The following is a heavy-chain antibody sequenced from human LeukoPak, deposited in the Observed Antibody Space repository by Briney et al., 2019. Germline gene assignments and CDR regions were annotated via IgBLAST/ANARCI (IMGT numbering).Heavy chain of an antibody. Sequence: GGSLRLSCAASGFTFSSYSMNWVRQAPGKGLEWVSSISSSSSYIYYADSVKGRFTISRDNAKNSLYLQMNSLRAVDTAVYYCARDREYYDYVWGSYRYTGPSDYWGQGTLVTVSS. CDR1: GFTFSSYS. D-gene: IGHD3-16*02. J-gene: IGHJ4*02. CDR3: ARDREYYDYVWGSYRYTGPSDY. CDR2: ISSSSSYI. V-gene: IGHV3-21*01.